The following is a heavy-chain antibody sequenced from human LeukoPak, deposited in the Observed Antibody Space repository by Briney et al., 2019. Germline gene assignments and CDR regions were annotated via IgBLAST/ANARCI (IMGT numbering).Heavy chain of an antibody. V-gene: IGHV4-61*02. D-gene: IGHD3-10*01. J-gene: IGHJ5*02. Sequence: SETLSLTCTVSGGSISSGSCYWSWIRQPAGKGLEWIGRIYSSGSTNYNPSLKSRVTISVDTSKNQFSLKLSSVTAADTAVYYCARHYGSGPDWFDPWGQGTLVTVPS. CDR2: IYSSGST. CDR1: GGSISSGSCY. CDR3: ARHYGSGPDWFDP.